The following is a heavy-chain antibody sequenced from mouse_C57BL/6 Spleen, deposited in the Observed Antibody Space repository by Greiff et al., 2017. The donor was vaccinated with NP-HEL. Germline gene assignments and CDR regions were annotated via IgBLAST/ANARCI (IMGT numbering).Heavy chain of an antibody. CDR2: ISDGGSYT. D-gene: IGHD4-1*01. CDR3: ARGLGRGFDY. J-gene: IGHJ2*01. Sequence: DVHLVESGGGLVKPGGSLKLSCAASGFTFSSYAMSWVRQTPEKRLEWVATISDGGSYTYYPDNVKGRFTISRDNAKNNLYLQMSHLKSEDTAIYYCARGLGRGFDYWGQGTTLTVSS. CDR1: GFTFSSYA. V-gene: IGHV5-4*01.